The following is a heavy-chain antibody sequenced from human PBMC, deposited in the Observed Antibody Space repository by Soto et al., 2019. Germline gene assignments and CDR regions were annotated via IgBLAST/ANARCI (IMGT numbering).Heavy chain of an antibody. CDR3: ARVGTVGASYFDC. J-gene: IGHJ4*02. D-gene: IGHD1-26*01. CDR2: INHSGST. CDR1: GGSFSGYY. Sequence: SETLSLTCAVYGGSFSGYYWSWIRQPPGKGLEWIGEINHSGSTNYNPSLKSRVTISVDTSKNQFSLKLSSVTAADTAVYYCARVGTVGASYFDCWGPGTLVTVSS. V-gene: IGHV4-34*01.